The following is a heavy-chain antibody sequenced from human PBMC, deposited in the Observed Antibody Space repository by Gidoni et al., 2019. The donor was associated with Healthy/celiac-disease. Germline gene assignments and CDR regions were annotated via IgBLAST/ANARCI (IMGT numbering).Heavy chain of an antibody. CDR2: ISRSGSTI. V-gene: IGHV3-48*03. CDR1: GFTFSSYE. CDR3: ASLQWPGTADY. J-gene: IGHJ4*02. Sequence: EVQLVESGGGLVQPGGSLRLSCAASGFTFSSYEMNWVRQAPGKGLDWVSYISRSGSTIYYADSVKGRFTISRDNAKNSLYLQMNSRRAEDTAVYYCASLQWPGTADYWGQGTLVTVSS. D-gene: IGHD6-19*01.